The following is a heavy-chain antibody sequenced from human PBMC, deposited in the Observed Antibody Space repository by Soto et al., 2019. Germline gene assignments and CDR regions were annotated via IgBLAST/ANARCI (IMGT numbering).Heavy chain of an antibody. CDR3: TAGYCSSTSCVGVFDY. CDR2: TRRKTYGGTT. Sequence: LRLSCTASGFNFGDYAMSWVRQAPGKGLEWVGFTRRKTYGGTTEYAASVKGRFSISRDDYKSIAYLQMNSLKTEDTAVYYCTAGYCSSTSCVGVFDYWGQGTLVTSPQ. D-gene: IGHD2-2*01. CDR1: GFNFGDYA. V-gene: IGHV3-49*04. J-gene: IGHJ4*02.